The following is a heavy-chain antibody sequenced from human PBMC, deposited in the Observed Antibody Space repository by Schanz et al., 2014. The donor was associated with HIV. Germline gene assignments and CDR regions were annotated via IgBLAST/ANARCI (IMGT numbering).Heavy chain of an antibody. D-gene: IGHD1-26*01. CDR3: ARDLNVGRHFDH. CDR2: ISYDGIRK. J-gene: IGHJ4*02. V-gene: IGHV3-30*03. Sequence: QVQLVESGGGVVQPGRSLRVSCAASGFTFNSYGMHWVRQAPGKGLEWVAVISYDGIRKNYADSVAGRFSISRDNSKNTLYLQLGSLRTEDTAVYYCARDLNVGRHFDHWGQGTLVTVSS. CDR1: GFTFNSYG.